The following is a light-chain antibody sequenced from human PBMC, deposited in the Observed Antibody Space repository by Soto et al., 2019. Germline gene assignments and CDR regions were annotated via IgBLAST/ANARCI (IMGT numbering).Light chain of an antibody. CDR1: SSDIGAFTS. CDR3: SSYSRTTTLVV. CDR2: DII. V-gene: IGLV2-14*03. J-gene: IGLJ2*01. Sequence: QSALTQPASVSGSPGQSITISCTGTSSDIGAFTSVSWYQQHPGKAPKLIIYDIIHRPSGVSDRFSGSMSVNTASLTVSGLQPEDEANYYCSSYSRTTTLVVFGGGTKLTVL.